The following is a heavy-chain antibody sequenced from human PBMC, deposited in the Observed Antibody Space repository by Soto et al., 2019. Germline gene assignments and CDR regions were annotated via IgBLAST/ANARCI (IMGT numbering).Heavy chain of an antibody. D-gene: IGHD3-22*01. CDR1: GGSISSGDYY. V-gene: IGHV4-30-4*01. CDR3: ASHRYDSSGYYYGDFDY. Sequence: SETLSLTCTVSGGSISSGDYYWSWIRQPPGKGLEWIGYIYYSGSTYYNPSLKSRVTISVDTSKNQFSLKLSSVTAADTAVYFCASHRYDSSGYYYGDFDYWGQGTLVTVSS. J-gene: IGHJ4*02. CDR2: IYYSGST.